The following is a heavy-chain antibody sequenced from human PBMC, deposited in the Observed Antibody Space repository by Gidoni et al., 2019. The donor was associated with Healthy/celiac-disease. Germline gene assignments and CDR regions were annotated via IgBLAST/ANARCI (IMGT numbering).Heavy chain of an antibody. J-gene: IGHJ4*02. Sequence: EVQLLESGGGLVQPGGSLRLSCAASGFTFSSYAMSWVRQAPGKGLEWVSAISGSGGSTYYADSVKGRFTISRDNSKNTLYLQMNSLRAEDTAVYDCAKGVYCTNGVCFDFDYWGQGTLVTVSS. CDR1: GFTFSSYA. CDR3: AKGVYCTNGVCFDFDY. V-gene: IGHV3-23*01. CDR2: ISGSGGST. D-gene: IGHD2-8*01.